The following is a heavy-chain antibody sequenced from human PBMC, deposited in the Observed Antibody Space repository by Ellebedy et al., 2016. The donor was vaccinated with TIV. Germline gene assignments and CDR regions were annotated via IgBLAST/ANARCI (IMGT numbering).Heavy chain of an antibody. CDR2: LNHSGNTDYT. V-gene: IGHV4-34*01. CDR1: GWSVSAHY. D-gene: IGHD3-16*01. Sequence: MPSETLSLTCAAYGWSVSAHYWSWIRQPPGKGLERTGALNHSGNTDYTNYNPSLKSPVSMSLDTSKNQFPLKLSSVTAADTAVYYCARGREGGVYFDHWGQGTLVTVSS. CDR3: ARGREGGVYFDH. J-gene: IGHJ4*02.